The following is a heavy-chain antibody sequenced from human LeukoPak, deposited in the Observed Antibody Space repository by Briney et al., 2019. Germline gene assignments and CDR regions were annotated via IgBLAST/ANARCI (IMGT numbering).Heavy chain of an antibody. CDR2: MNPNSGNT. CDR1: GYTFTSYD. V-gene: IGHV1-8*01. Sequence: ASVKVSCKASGYTFTSYDINWVRQATGQGLEWMGWMNPNSGNTGYAQKFQGRVTMTRNTSISTAYMELSSLRSEDTAVYYCARGSYGGWIRIARSITFDYRGQGTLVTVSS. D-gene: IGHD5-18*01. J-gene: IGHJ4*02. CDR3: ARGSYGGWIRIARSITFDY.